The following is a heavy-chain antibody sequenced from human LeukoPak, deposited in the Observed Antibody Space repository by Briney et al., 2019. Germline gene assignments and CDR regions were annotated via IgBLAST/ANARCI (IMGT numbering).Heavy chain of an antibody. Sequence: PSETLSLTCTVSGGSISSSSYYWGWIRQPPGKGLEWIGSIYYSGSAYYNPSLKSRVTISVGTSKNQFSLKLSSVTAADTAVYYCARDLRRGAAAGVDYWGQGTLVTVSS. J-gene: IGHJ4*02. CDR1: GGSISSSSYY. CDR3: ARDLRRGAAAGVDY. CDR2: IYYSGSA. D-gene: IGHD6-13*01. V-gene: IGHV4-39*07.